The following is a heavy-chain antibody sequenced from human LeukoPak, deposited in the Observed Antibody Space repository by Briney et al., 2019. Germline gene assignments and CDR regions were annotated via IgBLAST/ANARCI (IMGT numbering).Heavy chain of an antibody. CDR2: ISGSGGST. Sequence: GGSLRLSCAASGFTFSSYGMSWVRQAPGKGLEWVSAISGSGGSTYYADSVKGRFTISRDNSKSTLYLQMDSLRTEDTAMYYCAKDLTVTYWVVVTDAFDSWGQGTMVTVSS. CDR1: GFTFSSYG. J-gene: IGHJ3*02. D-gene: IGHD2-21*02. CDR3: AKDLTVTYWVVVTDAFDS. V-gene: IGHV3-23*01.